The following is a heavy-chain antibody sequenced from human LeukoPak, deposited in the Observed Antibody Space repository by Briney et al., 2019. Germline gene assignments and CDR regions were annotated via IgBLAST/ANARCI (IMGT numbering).Heavy chain of an antibody. CDR2: IKEDGTEK. J-gene: IGHJ6*02. CDR3: ARDRAFQYYDLLTGYYYYYGLDV. V-gene: IGHV3-7*01. D-gene: IGHD3-9*01. Sequence: GGSLRLSCKASGFTFSSQWMSWVRQAPGEGLEWVGNIKEDGTEKYYVDSVKGRFTISRDNAGNSLYLQMNSLSAEDTAVYFCARDRAFQYYDLLTGYYYYYGLDVWGQGTTVTVSS. CDR1: GFTFSSQW.